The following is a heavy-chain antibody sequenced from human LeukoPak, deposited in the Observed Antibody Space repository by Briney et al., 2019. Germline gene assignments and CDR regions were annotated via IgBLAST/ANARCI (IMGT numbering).Heavy chain of an antibody. CDR2: ISAYNGNT. J-gene: IGHJ6*03. CDR1: GYTFTSYG. V-gene: IGHV1-18*01. D-gene: IGHD3-3*01. Sequence: ASVKVSCKASGYTFTSYGISWVRPAPGQGLEWMGWISAYNGNTNYAQKLQGRVTMTTDKSTSTAYMELRSLRSDDTAVYYCAREDYDFWSNYYYYYMDVWGKGTTVTVSS. CDR3: AREDYDFWSNYYYYYMDV.